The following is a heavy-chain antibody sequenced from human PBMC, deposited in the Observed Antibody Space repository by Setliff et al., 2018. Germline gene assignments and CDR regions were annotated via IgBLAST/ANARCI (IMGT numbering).Heavy chain of an antibody. J-gene: IGHJ1*01. CDR2: ISGHTGNT. D-gene: IGHD2-8*02. CDR3: SRLVRFCTATPCQTVSGAEH. CDR1: GCTWSTSG. V-gene: IGHV1-18*01. Sequence: AAVRVSCEASGCTWSTSGISWVRQAPGQGLGWMGWISGHTGNTYYTPKLQGRVTLTTDTSSDTAYLELTGLRSDDTAVYFCSRLVRFCTATPCQTVSGAEHWGQGTLVTVSS.